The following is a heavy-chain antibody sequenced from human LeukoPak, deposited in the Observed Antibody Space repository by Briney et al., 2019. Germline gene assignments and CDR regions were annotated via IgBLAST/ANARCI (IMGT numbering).Heavy chain of an antibody. CDR3: ASEAYYDFWSGYYTRWFDP. D-gene: IGHD3-3*01. J-gene: IGHJ5*02. CDR1: GGTFSSYA. V-gene: IGHV1-69*01. Sequence: ASVKVSCKASGGTFSSYAISWVRQAPGQGLEWMGGIIPIFGTANYAQKFQGRVTITADESTSTAYTELSSLRSEDTAVYYCASEAYYDFWSGYYTRWFDPWGQGTLVTVSS. CDR2: IIPIFGTA.